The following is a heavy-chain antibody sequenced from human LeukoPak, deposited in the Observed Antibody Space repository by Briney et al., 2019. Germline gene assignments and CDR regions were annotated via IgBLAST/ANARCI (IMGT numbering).Heavy chain of an antibody. CDR2: INHSGST. J-gene: IGHJ5*02. V-gene: IGHV4-34*01. D-gene: IGHD6-13*01. CDR1: GGSFSGYY. Sequence: PSETLSLTCAVYGGSFSGYYWSWIRQPPGKGLEWIGEINHSGSTNYNPSLKSRVTISVDTSKNQFSLKLSSVTAADTAVYYCARRRAAAGKWFDPWGQGTLVTVSS. CDR3: ARRRAAAGKWFDP.